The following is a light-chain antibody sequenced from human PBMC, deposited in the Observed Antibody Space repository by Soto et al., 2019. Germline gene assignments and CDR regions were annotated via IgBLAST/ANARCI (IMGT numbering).Light chain of an antibody. J-gene: IGLJ3*02. V-gene: IGLV2-14*01. Sequence: QSALTQPASVSGSPGQSITISCTGTSSDVGGYNYVSWYQQHPGKAPKRMISEVSTRPSGVSNRFSGSKSGNTASLTISGLQAEYEADYYCSSYTSRSTGVFGGGTKLTVL. CDR2: EVS. CDR3: SSYTSRSTGV. CDR1: SSDVGGYNY.